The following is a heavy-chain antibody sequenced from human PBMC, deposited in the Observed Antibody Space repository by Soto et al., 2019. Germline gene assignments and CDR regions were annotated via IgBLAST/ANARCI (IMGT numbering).Heavy chain of an antibody. D-gene: IGHD3-22*01. V-gene: IGHV1-3*01. CDR2: INAGNGNT. J-gene: IGHJ3*02. CDR3: ATGPGGYYYDSSGYYLGGAFDI. CDR1: GYTFTSYA. Sequence: ASVKVSCKASGYTFTSYAMHWVRQAPGQRLEWMGWINAGNGNTKYSQKFQGRVTITRDTSASTAYMELSSLRSEETAVYYCATGPGGYYYDSSGYYLGGAFDIWGQGTMVTVSS.